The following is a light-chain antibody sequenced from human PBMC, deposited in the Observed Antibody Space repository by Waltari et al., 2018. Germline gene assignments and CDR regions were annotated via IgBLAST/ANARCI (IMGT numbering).Light chain of an antibody. CDR1: QSVPTN. Sequence: EIVMTQSPDTLSVAPGERVTLSCRASQSVPTNLAWYQQKPGQPPRLLIYVASTRATGVPARFSGSGSGTEGTLTISSLESEDFAVYYCQQYSNWPYTFGQRTKLEI. CDR2: VAS. J-gene: IGKJ2*01. CDR3: QQYSNWPYT. V-gene: IGKV3-15*01.